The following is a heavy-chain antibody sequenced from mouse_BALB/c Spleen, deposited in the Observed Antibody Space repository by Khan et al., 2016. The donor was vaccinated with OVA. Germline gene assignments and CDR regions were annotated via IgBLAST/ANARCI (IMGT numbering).Heavy chain of an antibody. V-gene: IGHV1-84*02. CDR1: GHTFTAYY. Sequence: QVQLKQSGPELVKPGASVKMSCKASGHTFTAYYINWVKQTPGQGLQWIGWIHPGSANTKYNERFKGKATLTVDTSSSTAYMQLRSLTSEDTAVYFCAGGLDYWGHGTTLTVSS. J-gene: IGHJ2*01. CDR3: AGGLDY. CDR2: IHPGSANT.